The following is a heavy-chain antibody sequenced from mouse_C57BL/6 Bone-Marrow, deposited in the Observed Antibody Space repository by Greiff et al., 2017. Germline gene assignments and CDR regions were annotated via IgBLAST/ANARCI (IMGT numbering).Heavy chain of an antibody. V-gene: IGHV5-4*01. CDR1: GFTFSSYA. D-gene: IGHD2-1*01. CDR3: ARESYGKRAMDY. J-gene: IGHJ4*01. CDR2: ISDGGSYT. Sequence: EVQLQQSGGGLVKPGGSLKLSCAASGFTFSSYAMSWVRQTPEKRLEWVATISDGGSYTYYPDNVKGRFTISRDNAKNNLYLQMSHLKSEDTAMYYCARESYGKRAMDYWGQGTSVTVSS.